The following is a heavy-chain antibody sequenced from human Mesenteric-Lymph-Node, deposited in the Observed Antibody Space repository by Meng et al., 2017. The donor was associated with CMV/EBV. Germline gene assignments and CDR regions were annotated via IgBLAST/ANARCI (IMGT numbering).Heavy chain of an antibody. CDR3: AKDPPRYIVGANSVDV. CDR2: ISGSGGST. V-gene: IGHV3-23*01. Sequence: GESLKISCAASGFTFSSYAMSWVRQAPGKGLEWVSAISGSGGSTYYADSVKGRFTISRDNSKNTLYLQMNSLRAEDTAVYYCAKDPPRYIVGANSVDVWGQGTTVTVSS. J-gene: IGHJ6*02. D-gene: IGHD1-26*01. CDR1: GFTFSSYA.